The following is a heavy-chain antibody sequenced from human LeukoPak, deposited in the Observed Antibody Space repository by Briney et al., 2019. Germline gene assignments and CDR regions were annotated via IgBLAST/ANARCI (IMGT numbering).Heavy chain of an antibody. CDR1: GASISSHY. Sequence: SETLSLTCTVFGASISSHYWSWIRQSPGKGLEWIGDIYSSGGTNYRASLDSRVTMSLDTSKSQFSLNLRSVTAADTAVYYCARVSERRGWFDPWGQGTLVTVSS. CDR2: IYSSGGT. V-gene: IGHV4-59*11. D-gene: IGHD1-1*01. J-gene: IGHJ5*02. CDR3: ARVSERRGWFDP.